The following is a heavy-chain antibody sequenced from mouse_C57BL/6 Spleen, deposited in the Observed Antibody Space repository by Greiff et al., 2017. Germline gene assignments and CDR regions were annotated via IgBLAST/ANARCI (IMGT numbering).Heavy chain of an antibody. J-gene: IGHJ4*01. D-gene: IGHD2-4*01. V-gene: IGHV5-4*01. CDR2: ISDGGSYT. Sequence: EVHLVESGGGLVKPGGSLKLSCAASGFTFSSYAMSWVRQTPEKRLEWVATISDGGSYTYYPDNVKGRFTISRDNAKNNLYLQMSHLKSEDTAMYYCARDGGLYDYDVEAMDYWGQGTSVTVSS. CDR1: GFTFSSYA. CDR3: ARDGGLYDYDVEAMDY.